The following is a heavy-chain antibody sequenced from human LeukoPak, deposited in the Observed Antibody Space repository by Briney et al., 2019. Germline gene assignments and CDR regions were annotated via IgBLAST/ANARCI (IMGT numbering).Heavy chain of an antibody. D-gene: IGHD3-22*01. Sequence: ASVKVSCKASGYTFTSYGISWVRQATGQGLEWMGWMNPNSGNTGYAQKFQGRVTITRNTSISTAYMELSSLRSEDTAVYYCARVYYDSSGYYPLTGLIYYYYYMDVWGKGTTVTVSS. CDR3: ARVYYDSSGYYPLTGLIYYYYYMDV. CDR1: GYTFTSYG. V-gene: IGHV1-8*03. CDR2: MNPNSGNT. J-gene: IGHJ6*03.